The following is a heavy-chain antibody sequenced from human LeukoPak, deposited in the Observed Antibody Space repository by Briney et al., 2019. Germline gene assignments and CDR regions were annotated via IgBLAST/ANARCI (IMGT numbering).Heavy chain of an antibody. J-gene: IGHJ4*02. CDR1: GDSVSSNSAA. Sequence: SQTLSLTCAISGDSVSSNSAAWNWIRQSPSRGLEWLGRTYYRSKWYNDYAVSVKSRITINPDTSKNQFSLQLNSVTPEDTAVYYCARTGYCSSTSCSNFDYWGQGTLVTVSS. V-gene: IGHV6-1*01. CDR2: TYYRSKWYN. CDR3: ARTGYCSSTSCSNFDY. D-gene: IGHD2-2*01.